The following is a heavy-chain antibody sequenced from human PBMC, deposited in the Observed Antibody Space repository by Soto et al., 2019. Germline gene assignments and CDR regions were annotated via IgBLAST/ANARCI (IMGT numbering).Heavy chain of an antibody. CDR2: LDYTGST. CDR3: AGGGWGSSGSRPESEFDS. V-gene: IGHV4-59*01. J-gene: IGHJ4*02. Sequence: QVQLQESGPGLVKPSETLSLTCTISGGSIRGYCWSWIRQPPGKGLEWIGYLDYTGSTKYNPSLKSGVPISGDTSKSQVSRKLNSVTAANTALYYCAGGGWGSSGSRPESEFDSWGQGTLVTVSS. D-gene: IGHD6-19*01. CDR1: GGSIRGYC.